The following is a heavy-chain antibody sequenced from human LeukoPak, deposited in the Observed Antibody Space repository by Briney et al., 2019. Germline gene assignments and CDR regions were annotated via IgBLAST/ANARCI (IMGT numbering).Heavy chain of an antibody. D-gene: IGHD2-2*01. J-gene: IGHJ3*02. Sequence: SETLSLTCTVSGGSISNYYWSWIRQPPGKGLEWIGYIYYSGSTNYNPSLKSRVSILVDTSKNQVSLKLSSVTAADTAVYYCARSGCSSTSCYAFDIWGQGTMVTVSS. V-gene: IGHV4-59*01. CDR2: IYYSGST. CDR3: ARSGCSSTSCYAFDI. CDR1: GGSISNYY.